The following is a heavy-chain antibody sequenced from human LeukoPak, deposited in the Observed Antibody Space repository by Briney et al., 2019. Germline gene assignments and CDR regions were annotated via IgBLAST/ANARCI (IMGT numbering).Heavy chain of an antibody. D-gene: IGHD4-17*01. CDR1: GYTFTNYG. CDR2: INPYNGNT. Sequence: GASVKVSCKASGYTFTNYGMSWVRQAPGQGLEWMGWINPYNGNTHYIQNLQGRVTMTVDTSTNTASMELRSLRSDDTAVYYCARDLLGAPNGGYGDFNIFDMWGQGTLVIVSS. J-gene: IGHJ4*02. CDR3: ARDLLGAPNGGYGDFNIFDM. V-gene: IGHV1-18*01.